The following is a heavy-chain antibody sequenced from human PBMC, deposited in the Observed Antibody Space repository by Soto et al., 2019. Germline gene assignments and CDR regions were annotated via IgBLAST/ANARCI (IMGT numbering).Heavy chain of an antibody. D-gene: IGHD3-3*01. Sequence: EVQLLESGGGVVQPGGSLRLSCAGSGFPFSSYAVSWVRQTPGKGLEWVSSISGGGDRAYHADSVKGRFSISRDNLKNTLYLHMNSLSPEDTAVYYCAKGIHYDFWSGHYYYYMDVWGKGTTVIVS. V-gene: IGHV3-23*01. CDR2: ISGGGDRA. CDR1: GFPFSSYA. CDR3: AKGIHYDFWSGHYYYYMDV. J-gene: IGHJ6*03.